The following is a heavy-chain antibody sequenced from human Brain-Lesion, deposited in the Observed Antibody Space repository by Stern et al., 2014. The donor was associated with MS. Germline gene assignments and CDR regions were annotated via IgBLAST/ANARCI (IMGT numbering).Heavy chain of an antibody. D-gene: IGHD2-2*01. CDR3: ARGRVVPGFQYYATDV. V-gene: IGHV4-61*02. CDR2: IFNSGST. CDR1: GGSISSGGYY. J-gene: IGHJ6*02. Sequence: VQLVESGPGLVKPSQTLSLSCTVSGGSISSGGYYWSWIRQPAGKGLEWIGRIFNSGSTSYNPSLKSRVTISKDPATNHVPLRVNSMTAADTAVYYCARGRVVPGFQYYATDVWGQGTTVIVSS.